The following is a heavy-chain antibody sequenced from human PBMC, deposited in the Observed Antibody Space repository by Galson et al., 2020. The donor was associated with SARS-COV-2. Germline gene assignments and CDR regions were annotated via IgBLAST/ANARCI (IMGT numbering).Heavy chain of an antibody. CDR2: IYPGDSDT. CDR1: GYSFTSYW. CDR3: ARQLITFGGVIAEFDY. J-gene: IGHJ4*02. D-gene: IGHD3-16*02. Sequence: GGSLRLSCKGSGYSFTSYWIGWVRQMPGKGLEWMGIIYPGDSDTRYSPSFQGQVTISADKSISTAYLQWSSLKASDTAMYYCARQLITFGGVIAEFDYWGQGTLVTVSS. V-gene: IGHV5-51*01.